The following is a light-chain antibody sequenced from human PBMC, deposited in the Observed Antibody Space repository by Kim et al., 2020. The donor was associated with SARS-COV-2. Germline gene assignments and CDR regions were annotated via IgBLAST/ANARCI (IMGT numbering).Light chain of an antibody. J-gene: IGKJ3*01. V-gene: IGKV1-27*01. CDR2: GTS. CDR1: QGIGNF. Sequence: DIQMTQSPSSVSASVGDRVTITCRASQGIGNFLAWYQQKPGKVPKLLMYGTSTFQSGVPSRFSGSGSGTEFTLTISSLRPEDVATYYCQKYNSAPFTFGPGTKVDIK. CDR3: QKYNSAPFT.